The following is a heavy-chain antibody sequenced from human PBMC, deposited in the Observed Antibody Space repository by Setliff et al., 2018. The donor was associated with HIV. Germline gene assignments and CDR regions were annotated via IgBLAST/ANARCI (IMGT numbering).Heavy chain of an antibody. V-gene: IGHV1-2*02. CDR1: GYTFSAYF. CDR3: ARTEYYDFWSAYEY. J-gene: IGHJ4*02. Sequence: GASVKVSCKASGYTFSAYFIHWVRQAPGQGPEWMGWIDPNSGETSFAQKFQGRVTMTSDTSISTASLELSRLRSDDTAVYYCARTEYYDFWSAYEYWGQGTMVTVSS. D-gene: IGHD3-3*01. CDR2: IDPNSGET.